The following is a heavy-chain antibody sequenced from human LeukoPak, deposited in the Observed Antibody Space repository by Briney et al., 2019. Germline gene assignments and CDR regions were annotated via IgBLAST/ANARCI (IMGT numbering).Heavy chain of an antibody. CDR2: MNEYGSDI. Sequence: GSLRLSCVASGFNFGGYSMGWVRQAPGKGLEWVTYMNEYGSDIFYVDSVKGRFTISRDNAKNSLYLQMNGLRVEDTAVYYCARPRGCGTSKCNNFDYWGQGTLVTVSS. D-gene: IGHD2-21*01. J-gene: IGHJ4*02. CDR3: ARPRGCGTSKCNNFDY. V-gene: IGHV3-7*01. CDR1: GFNFGGYS.